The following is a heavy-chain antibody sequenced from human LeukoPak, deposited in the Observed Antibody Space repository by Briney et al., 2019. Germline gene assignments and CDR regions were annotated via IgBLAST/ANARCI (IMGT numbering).Heavy chain of an antibody. J-gene: IGHJ2*01. CDR2: IYYSGST. V-gene: IGHV4-31*03. CDR3: ARDLSASGNFRSYWYFDL. Sequence: PSETLSLTCTVSGGSISSGGYYWSWIRQHPGKGLEWIGYIYYSGSTYYNPSLKSRVTISVDTSKNQFSLKLSSVTAADTAVYYCARDLSASGNFRSYWYFDLWGRGTLVTVSS. D-gene: IGHD3-10*01. CDR1: GGSISSGGYY.